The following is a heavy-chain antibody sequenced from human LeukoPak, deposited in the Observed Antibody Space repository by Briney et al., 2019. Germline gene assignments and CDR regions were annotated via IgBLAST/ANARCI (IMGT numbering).Heavy chain of an antibody. CDR2: ISYDGSNK. CDR3: ARGNNYDFWSGYYY. J-gene: IGHJ4*02. V-gene: IGHV3-30*04. CDR1: GFTFSSYA. D-gene: IGHD3-3*01. Sequence: GGSLRLSCAASGFTFSSYAIHWVRQAPGKGLEWGAVISYDGSNKYYAESVKGRFTIYRDNSKNTLYLQMNSLRAEDTAVYYCARGNNYDFWSGYYYWGQGTLVTVSS.